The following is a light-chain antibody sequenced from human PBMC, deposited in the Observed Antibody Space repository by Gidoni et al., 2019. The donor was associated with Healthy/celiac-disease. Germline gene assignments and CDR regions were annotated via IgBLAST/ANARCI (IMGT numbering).Light chain of an antibody. V-gene: IGKV2-28*01. CDR1: QSLLHSNGYNY. J-gene: IGKJ4*01. Sequence: DIVMTQSLLSLPVTPGEPASISCRSSQSLLHSNGYNYLDWYLQKPGQSPQLLIYLGSNRASGVPDRFSGSGSGTDFTLKISRVEAEDVGVYYCMQALQTLLTCGGGTKVEIK. CDR3: MQALQTLLT. CDR2: LGS.